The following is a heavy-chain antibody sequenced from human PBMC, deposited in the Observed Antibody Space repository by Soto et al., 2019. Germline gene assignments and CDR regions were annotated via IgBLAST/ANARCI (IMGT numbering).Heavy chain of an antibody. J-gene: IGHJ4*02. V-gene: IGHV1-69*12. CDR2: IVPIFATA. Sequence: QVQLVQSGAEVKKPGSSVKVSCKASGGTFSSYEINWVRQVPGQGLEWMGGIVPIFATANYAPKFQGRVALTADESTSTANMEAHSLTSGEPAVYYWGQEAAPRGTGWQYRCQGTGVTVSS. CDR3: GQEAAPRGTGWQY. CDR1: GGTFSSYE. D-gene: IGHD6-19*01.